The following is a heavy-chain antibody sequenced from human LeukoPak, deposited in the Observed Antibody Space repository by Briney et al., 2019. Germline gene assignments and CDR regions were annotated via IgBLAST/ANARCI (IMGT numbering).Heavy chain of an antibody. CDR1: GGSFSGYY. CDR3: VRGSTLRHYQY. D-gene: IGHD3-16*01. J-gene: IGHJ4*02. CDR2: INHSGGT. V-gene: IGHV4-34*01. Sequence: SETLSLTCAVYGGSFSGYYWSWIRQPPGKGLEWIGEINHSGGTNYNPSLKSRVTISLDTSKNHFSLKLTSVTAADTAVYYCVRGSTLRHYQYWGQGTLVTVSS.